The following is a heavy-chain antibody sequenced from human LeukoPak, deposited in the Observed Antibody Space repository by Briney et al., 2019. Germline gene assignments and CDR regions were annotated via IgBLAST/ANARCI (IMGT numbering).Heavy chain of an antibody. D-gene: IGHD5-12*01. CDR1: GDSISSSSYY. Sequence: SETLSLACTVSGDSISSSSYYWGWIRQPPGKGLEWIGSIYYSGSTYYNPSLKSRVTISVDTSKNQFSLRLSSVTAADTAMYYCATHPRANSGYDLSDFWGQGTLVTVSS. J-gene: IGHJ4*02. CDR3: ATHPRANSGYDLSDF. V-gene: IGHV4-39*01. CDR2: IYYSGST.